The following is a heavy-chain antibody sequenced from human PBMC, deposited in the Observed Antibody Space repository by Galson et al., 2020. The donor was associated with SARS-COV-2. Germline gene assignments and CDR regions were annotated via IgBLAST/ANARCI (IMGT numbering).Heavy chain of an antibody. CDR1: GYTFINYD. CDR2: ISPYNGDT. J-gene: IGHJ4*02. V-gene: IGHV1-18*01. Sequence: SVKVSCKTSGYTFINYDITWVRQAPGQGLEWMGWISPYNGDTNYAEKIQGRVTMTADTSTTTAHMELRNLRPDDTALYYCATGHLGDLDFWGQGTLVTVPS. CDR3: ATGHLGDLDF.